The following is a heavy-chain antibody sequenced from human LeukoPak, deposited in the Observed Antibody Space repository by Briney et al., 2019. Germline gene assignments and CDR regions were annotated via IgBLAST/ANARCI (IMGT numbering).Heavy chain of an antibody. J-gene: IGHJ3*02. V-gene: IGHV4-34*01. Sequence: SETLSLTCAVYGGSFSGYYWSWIRQPPGKGLEWIGEINHSGSTNYNPSPKSRVTISVDTSKNQFSLKLSSVTAADTAVYYCARGVLRYFDWLSNSPGAFDIWGQGTMVTVSS. CDR2: INHSGST. CDR1: GGSFSGYY. CDR3: ARGVLRYFDWLSNSPGAFDI. D-gene: IGHD3-9*01.